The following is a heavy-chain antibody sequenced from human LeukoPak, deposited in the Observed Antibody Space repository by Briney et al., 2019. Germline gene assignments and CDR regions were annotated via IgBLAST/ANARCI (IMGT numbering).Heavy chain of an antibody. CDR1: GFTFSSYA. CDR3: ANIVKGIWFGELYNY. Sequence: PGGSLRLSCAASGFTFSSYAMSWVRQAPGKGLVWVSAISGSGGSTYYADSVKGRFTISRDNSKNTLYLQMNSLRAEDTAVYYCANIVKGIWFGELYNYWGQGTLVTVSS. CDR2: ISGSGGST. J-gene: IGHJ4*02. V-gene: IGHV3-23*01. D-gene: IGHD3-10*01.